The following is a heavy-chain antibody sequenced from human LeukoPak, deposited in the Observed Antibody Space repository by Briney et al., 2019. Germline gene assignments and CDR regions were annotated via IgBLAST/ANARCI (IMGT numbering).Heavy chain of an antibody. CDR2: IYASGST. V-gene: IGHV4-61*02. CDR3: ARDGTYGDYVWYFDL. D-gene: IGHD4-17*01. CDR1: GGSISSGSYY. J-gene: IGHJ2*01. Sequence: SQTLSLTCTVSGGSISSGSYYWSCIRQPAGKGLEWIGRIYASGSTNYNPSLKSRVTISVDTSKNQFSLKLSSVTAADTAVYYCARDGTYGDYVWYFDLWGRGTLVTVSS.